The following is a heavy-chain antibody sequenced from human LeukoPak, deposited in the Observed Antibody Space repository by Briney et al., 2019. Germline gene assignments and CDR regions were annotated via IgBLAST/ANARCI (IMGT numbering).Heavy chain of an antibody. CDR1: GFTFRSYG. CDR3: AKDQGYSSGWFDAFDI. Sequence: PGRSLRLSCAASGFTFRSYGMHWVRQAPGKGLEWVEVISYDGSNKYYADSVKGRFTISRDNSKNTLYLQMNSLRAEDTAVYYCAKDQGYSSGWFDAFDIWGQGTMVTVSS. V-gene: IGHV3-30*18. D-gene: IGHD6-19*01. J-gene: IGHJ3*02. CDR2: ISYDGSNK.